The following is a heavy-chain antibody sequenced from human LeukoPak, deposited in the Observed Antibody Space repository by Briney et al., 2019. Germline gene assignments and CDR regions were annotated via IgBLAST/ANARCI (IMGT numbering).Heavy chain of an antibody. V-gene: IGHV4-34*01. CDR3: ARGRPRAAGTPGYFDY. D-gene: IGHD6-13*01. Sequence: SETLSLTCAVYGGSFSGYYWSWIRQPPGKGLEWIGEINHSGSTNYNPSLKSRVTISVDTSKNQFSLKLSSVTAADTAVYYCARGRPRAAGTPGYFDYWGQGTLVTVSS. J-gene: IGHJ4*02. CDR1: GGSFSGYY. CDR2: INHSGST.